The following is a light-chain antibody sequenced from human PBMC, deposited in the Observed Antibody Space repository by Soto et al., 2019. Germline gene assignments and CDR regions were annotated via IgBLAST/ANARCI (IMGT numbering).Light chain of an antibody. J-gene: IGLJ1*01. CDR3: TSYTSTSTYV. CDR2: DVT. CDR1: NSDVGAYNY. V-gene: IGLV2-14*01. Sequence: QSVLTQPASVSGPPGQSITISCTGTNSDVGAYNYVSWYQHHPGKAPRLVIYDVTNRPSGISDRFSGSKSGNTASLTISGLLAEDEADYYCTSYTSTSTYVFGTGTKVTVL.